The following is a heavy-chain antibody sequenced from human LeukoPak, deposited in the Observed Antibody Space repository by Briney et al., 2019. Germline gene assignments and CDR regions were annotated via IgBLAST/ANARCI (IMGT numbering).Heavy chain of an antibody. CDR1: GFTFSSYG. J-gene: IGHJ4*02. CDR2: IKQDGSEK. CDR3: ARGYYGSGSLYYFDY. D-gene: IGHD3-10*01. V-gene: IGHV3-7*01. Sequence: PGGSLRLSCAASGFTFSSYGMHWVRQAPGKGLEWVANIKQDGSEKYYVDSVKGRFTISRDNAKNSLYLQMNSLRAEDTAVYYCARGYYGSGSLYYFDYWGQGTLVTVSS.